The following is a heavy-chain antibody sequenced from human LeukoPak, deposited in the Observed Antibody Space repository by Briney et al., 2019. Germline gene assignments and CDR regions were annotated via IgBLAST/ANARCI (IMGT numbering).Heavy chain of an antibody. D-gene: IGHD3-10*01. Sequence: PGGSLRLSCAASGFTFSSYEMNWVRQAPGKGLEWVSSISSSSISISYADSLKGRFTISRDNAKNSLYLQMNSLRADDTAVYYCARYSHYDGSGSPKFDYWGQGALVTVSS. V-gene: IGHV3-48*03. J-gene: IGHJ4*02. CDR2: ISSSSISI. CDR1: GFTFSSYE. CDR3: ARYSHYDGSGSPKFDY.